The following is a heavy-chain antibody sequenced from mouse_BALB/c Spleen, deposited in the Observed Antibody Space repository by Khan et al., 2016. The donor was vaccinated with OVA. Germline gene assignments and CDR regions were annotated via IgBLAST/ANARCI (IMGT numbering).Heavy chain of an antibody. CDR2: IWAGGSS. V-gene: IGHV2-9*02. J-gene: IGHJ4*01. D-gene: IGHD1-1*01. CDR1: GFPLTSYG. Sequence: QVQLKQSGPGLVAPSQSLSITCTVSGFPLTSYGVHWVRQPPGKGPGWLGVIWAGGSSNYNSALMSRLSISKDNYKSQVFLQMNRLPTADTAMYGYARDLHYRVDYWGQGTSVTVSS. CDR3: ARDLHYRVDY.